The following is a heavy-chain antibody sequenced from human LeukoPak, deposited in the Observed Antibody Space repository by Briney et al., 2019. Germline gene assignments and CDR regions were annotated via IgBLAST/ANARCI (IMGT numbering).Heavy chain of an antibody. J-gene: IGHJ4*02. CDR2: IYYSGST. CDR3: ARSYSGYDYVDY. V-gene: IGHV4-30-4*01. CDR1: GGSISSGDYY. D-gene: IGHD5-12*01. Sequence: PSETLSLTCTVSGGSISSGDYYWSWIRQPPGKGLEWIGYIYYSGSTYYNPSLKSRVTISVDTSKNQFSLKLSSVTAADTAVYYCARSYSGYDYVDYWGQGTLVTVSS.